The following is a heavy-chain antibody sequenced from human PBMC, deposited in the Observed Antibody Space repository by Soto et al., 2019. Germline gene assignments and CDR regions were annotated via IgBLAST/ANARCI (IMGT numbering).Heavy chain of an antibody. Sequence: GGSLRLSCAASGFTFSNAWMNWVRQAPGKGLEWVGRIKSKTDGGTTDYAAPVKGRFTISRDDSKNTLYLQMNSLKTEDTAVYYCTTAPQWYYYDSSGYYYVHYWGQGTLVTVSS. J-gene: IGHJ4*02. CDR2: IKSKTDGGTT. D-gene: IGHD3-22*01. CDR3: TTAPQWYYYDSSGYYYVHY. V-gene: IGHV3-15*07. CDR1: GFTFSNAW.